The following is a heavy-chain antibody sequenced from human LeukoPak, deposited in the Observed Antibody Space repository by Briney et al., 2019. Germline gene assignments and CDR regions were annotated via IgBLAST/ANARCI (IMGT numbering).Heavy chain of an antibody. CDR1: GGTFSSYA. D-gene: IGHD4-17*01. CDR2: IIPIFGTA. V-gene: IGHV1-69*05. J-gene: IGHJ6*03. Sequence: SVKVSCKASGGTFSSYAISWVRQAPGQGLEWMGRIIPIFGTANCAQKFQCRVTITTDESTSTAYMELSSLRSEDTAVYYCARQGYGEDMDVWGKGTTVTVSS. CDR3: ARQGYGEDMDV.